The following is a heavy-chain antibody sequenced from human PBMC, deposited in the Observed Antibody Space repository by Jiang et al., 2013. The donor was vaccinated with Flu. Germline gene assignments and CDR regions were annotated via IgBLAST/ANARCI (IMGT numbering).Heavy chain of an antibody. CDR1: ISSSSYY. J-gene: IGHJ4*02. D-gene: IGHD6-19*01. CDR2: IYYSGST. CDR3: ARTRHSSGQFDY. V-gene: IGHV4-39*07. Sequence: ISSSSYYWGWIRQPPGKGLEWIGSIYYSGSTYYNPSLKSRVTISVDTSKNQFSLKLSSVTAADTAVYYCARTRHSSGQFDYWGQGTLVTVSS.